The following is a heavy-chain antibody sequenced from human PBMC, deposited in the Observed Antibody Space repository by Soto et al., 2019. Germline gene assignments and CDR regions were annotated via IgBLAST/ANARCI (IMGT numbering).Heavy chain of an antibody. D-gene: IGHD3-9*01. CDR2: IKQDGSEK. V-gene: IGHV3-7*01. J-gene: IGHJ6*02. CDR3: ARDKYYDILTGYYNSYYYGLYV. Sequence: HPGGSLRLSCAASGFTFSSYWMSWVRQAPGKGLEWVANIKQDGSEKYYVDSVKGRFTISRDNAKNSLYLQMNSLRAEDTAVYYCARDKYYDILTGYYNSYYYGLYVWGRGTTVTVSS. CDR1: GFTFSSYW.